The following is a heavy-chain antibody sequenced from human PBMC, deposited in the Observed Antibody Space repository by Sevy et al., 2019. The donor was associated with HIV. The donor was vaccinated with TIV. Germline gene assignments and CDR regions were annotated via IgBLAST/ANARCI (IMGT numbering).Heavy chain of an antibody. CDR1: GFTFSRYA. D-gene: IGHD1-26*01. J-gene: IGHJ6*02. V-gene: IGHV3-23*01. CDR2: LGGSVDMT. CDR3: ARVVEALPGYYYGMDV. Sequence: GGSLRLSCVASGFTFSRYAMSWVRQAPGKGLKWVSALGGSVDMTYYADFVKGRFTISRDNSKDTLYLQMNSLRAEDTTVYYCARVVEALPGYYYGMDVWGQGTTVTVSS.